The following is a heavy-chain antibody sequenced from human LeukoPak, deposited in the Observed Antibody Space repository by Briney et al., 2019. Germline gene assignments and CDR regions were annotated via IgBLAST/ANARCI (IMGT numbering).Heavy chain of an antibody. J-gene: IGHJ3*02. CDR1: GGSISSHF. CDR2: IYYSGSTDYSGST. D-gene: IGHD4-17*01. Sequence: SETLSLTCTVSGGSISSHFWSWIRQPPGKGLEWIAYIYYSGSTDYSGSTDYNPSLKNRVTISVDTSKKQFSLKLSSVTAGDTAVYYCARQTMTTADAFDIWGQGTMVTVSS. CDR3: ARQTMTTADAFDI. V-gene: IGHV4-59*08.